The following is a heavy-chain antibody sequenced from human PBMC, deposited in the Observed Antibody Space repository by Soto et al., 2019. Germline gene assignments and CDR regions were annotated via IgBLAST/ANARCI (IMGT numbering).Heavy chain of an antibody. Sequence: PXGSLRLSCSASQFSFRSYAMHWIRQSPGKGLEWVAVISFDGNSLHYADSVRDRFTISRDNSKNTLYLQMNNLRPEDTAVYYCARTFDTITFYFDYWGQGNVVTVSS. D-gene: IGHD3-9*01. J-gene: IGHJ4*02. CDR2: ISFDGNSL. CDR1: QFSFRSYA. V-gene: IGHV3-30-3*01. CDR3: ARTFDTITFYFDY.